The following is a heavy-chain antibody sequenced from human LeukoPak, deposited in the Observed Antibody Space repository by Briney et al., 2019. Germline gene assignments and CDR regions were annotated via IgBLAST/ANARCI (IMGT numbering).Heavy chain of an antibody. Sequence: GGSLRLSCAASGFTFSSYSMNWVRQAPGEGLEWVSAISGSGGSTYYAGSVKGRFTISRDNSKNTLYLQMNSLRAEDTAVYYCARVRRYYDTTGSDDAFDIWGQGTMVTVSS. J-gene: IGHJ3*02. CDR2: ISGSGGST. CDR3: ARVRRYYDTTGSDDAFDI. CDR1: GFTFSSYS. D-gene: IGHD3-22*01. V-gene: IGHV3-23*01.